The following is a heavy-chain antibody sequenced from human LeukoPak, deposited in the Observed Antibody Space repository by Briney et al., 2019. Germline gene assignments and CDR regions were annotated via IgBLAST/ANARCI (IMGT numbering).Heavy chain of an antibody. J-gene: IGHJ4*02. CDR3: AKDLVVTPDYDFDY. V-gene: IGHV4-39*02. CDR1: GGSISSSSYY. Sequence: SETLSLTCTVSGGSISSSSYYWGWIRQPPGKGLEWIGSIYYSGSTYYNPSLKSRVTISVDTSKNQFSLKLSSVTAADTAVYYCAKDLVVTPDYDFDYWGQGTLVTVSS. CDR2: IYYSGST. D-gene: IGHD4-23*01.